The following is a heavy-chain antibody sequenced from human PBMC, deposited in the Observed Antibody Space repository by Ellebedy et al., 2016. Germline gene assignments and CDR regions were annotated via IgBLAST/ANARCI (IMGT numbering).Heavy chain of an antibody. CDR1: GGSISSYY. V-gene: IGHV4-59*12. CDR2: IYYSGST. D-gene: IGHD3-3*01. Sequence: GSLRLSCTVSGGSISSYYWGWIRQPPGKGLEWIGYIYYSGSTNYNPSLKSRVTISVDTSKNQFSLKLSSVTAADTAVYYCAGDYDFWTRGSFDIWGQGTMVTVSS. CDR3: AGDYDFWTRGSFDI. J-gene: IGHJ3*02.